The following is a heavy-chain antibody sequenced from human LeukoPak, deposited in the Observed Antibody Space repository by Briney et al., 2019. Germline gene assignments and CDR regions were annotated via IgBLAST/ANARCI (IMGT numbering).Heavy chain of an antibody. V-gene: IGHV4-39*07. CDR3: ARGADDFWSGYYWDHFDY. J-gene: IGHJ4*02. D-gene: IGHD3-3*01. Sequence: SETLSLTCTVSGGSISSSSYYWGWIRQPPGKGLEWIGSIYYSGSTYYNPSLKSRVTISVDTSKNQFSLKLSSVTAADTAVYYCARGADDFWSGYYWDHFDYWGQGTLVTVSS. CDR1: GGSISSSSYY. CDR2: IYYSGST.